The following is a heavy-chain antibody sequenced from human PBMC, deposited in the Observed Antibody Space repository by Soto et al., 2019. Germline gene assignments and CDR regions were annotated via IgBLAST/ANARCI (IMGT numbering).Heavy chain of an antibody. CDR2: IIPISGTA. CDR1: GGTFSSYA. J-gene: IGHJ6*02. V-gene: IGHV1-69*01. CDR3: ARSQGSSTSLEIYYYYYSGMDV. Sequence: QVQLVQSGAEVKKPGSSVKVSCKASGGTFSSYAISWVRQAPGQGLEWMGGIIPISGTANYALKFQGRGAITAVDSTSAVYMELSSLRSEDTAVCFCARSQGSSTSLEIYYYYYSGMDVWGQGTTVTVSS. D-gene: IGHD2-2*01.